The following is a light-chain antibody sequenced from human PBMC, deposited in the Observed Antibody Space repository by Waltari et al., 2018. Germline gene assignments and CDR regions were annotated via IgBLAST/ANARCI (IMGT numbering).Light chain of an antibody. Sequence: QSALTQPASVSGSPGQSITISCPGTSSDVGGSEYVSWYQQYPGKAPKLMIYEVRNRPSGVSNRFSGSKSGNTASLTISGLQAEDEADYYCSSVTRSSTWVFGGGTKLTVL. CDR3: SSVTRSSTWV. CDR1: SSDVGGSEY. J-gene: IGLJ3*02. V-gene: IGLV2-14*01. CDR2: EVR.